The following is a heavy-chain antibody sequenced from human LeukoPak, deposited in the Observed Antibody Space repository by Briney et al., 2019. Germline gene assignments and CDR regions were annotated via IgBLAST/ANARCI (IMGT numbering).Heavy chain of an antibody. Sequence: SETLSLTCTVSGESVNSYYWSWIRQPAGQGLEWVGRSSSSGDGNYNPSLKSRVTMSVDTSKNQFSLKLSSVTAADTAVYYCARGPHLSVNVHFDYWGRGTLVTVSS. CDR2: SSSSGDG. CDR3: ARGPHLSVNVHFDY. V-gene: IGHV4-4*07. D-gene: IGHD2-8*01. J-gene: IGHJ4*01. CDR1: GESVNSYY.